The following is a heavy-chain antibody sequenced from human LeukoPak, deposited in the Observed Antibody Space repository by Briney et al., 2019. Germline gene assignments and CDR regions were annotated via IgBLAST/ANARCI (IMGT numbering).Heavy chain of an antibody. D-gene: IGHD3-22*01. Sequence: PGGSLRLSCAASGFTFSSYAMHWVRQAPGKGLEWVAVISYDGSNKYYADSVKGRFTISRDNSKNTLYLQMNSLRAEDTAVYYCARVGITMIVGGFDPWGQGTLVTVSS. CDR3: ARVGITMIVGGFDP. CDR2: ISYDGSNK. J-gene: IGHJ5*02. CDR1: GFTFSSYA. V-gene: IGHV3-30-3*01.